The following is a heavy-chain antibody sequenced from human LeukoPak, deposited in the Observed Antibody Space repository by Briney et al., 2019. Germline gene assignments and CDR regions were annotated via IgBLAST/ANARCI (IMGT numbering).Heavy chain of an antibody. D-gene: IGHD6-19*01. CDR2: IFGSGGST. J-gene: IGHJ4*02. CDR1: GFTFSSYA. Sequence: GGSLRLSCAASGFTFSSYAMYWVCQAPGKGLEWVSGIFGSGGSTHYADSVKGRFTISRDNSKNTVYLQMNSLRAEDTAVYYCAKTTTGYSSGRFPGWPVDYWGQGTLVTVSS. V-gene: IGHV3-23*01. CDR3: AKTTTGYSSGRFPGWPVDY.